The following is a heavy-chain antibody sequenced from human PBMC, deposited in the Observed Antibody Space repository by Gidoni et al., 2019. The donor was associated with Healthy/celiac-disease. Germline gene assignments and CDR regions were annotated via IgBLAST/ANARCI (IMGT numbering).Heavy chain of an antibody. Sequence: QVQLQESGPGLVKPSGTLSLTCAVSGGSISSSNWWSWVRQPPGKGLEWIGEIYHSGSTNYNPSLKSRVTISVDKSKNQFSLKLSSVTAADTAVYYCARGLGYCSSTSCYPAFDYWGQGTLVTVSS. CDR2: IYHSGST. V-gene: IGHV4-4*02. J-gene: IGHJ4*02. CDR3: ARGLGYCSSTSCYPAFDY. D-gene: IGHD2-2*01. CDR1: GGSISSSNW.